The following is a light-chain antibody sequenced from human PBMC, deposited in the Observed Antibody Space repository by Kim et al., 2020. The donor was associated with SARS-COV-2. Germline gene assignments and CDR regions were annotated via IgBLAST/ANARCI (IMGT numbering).Light chain of an antibody. Sequence: SPRATPTPPSTASQSVSTDLAWYQQTSGQAPPLLLYGASTRATGIPARFSGSGSGTEFTLPISGLQSEDLAVYYFQQYKNWPPITFGQGTRLEI. CDR3: QQYKNWPPIT. J-gene: IGKJ5*01. CDR2: GAS. CDR1: QSVSTD. V-gene: IGKV3D-15*01.